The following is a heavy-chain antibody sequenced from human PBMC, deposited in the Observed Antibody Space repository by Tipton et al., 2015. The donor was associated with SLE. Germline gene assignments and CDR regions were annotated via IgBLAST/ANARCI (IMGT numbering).Heavy chain of an antibody. D-gene: IGHD2-15*01. CDR2: ISGSGGST. CDR1: GFTFSSYA. Sequence: SGFTFSSYAMSWVRQAPGKGLEWVSVISGSGGSTYYADSVKGRFTISRDNSKNTLYLQMNSLRAEDTAVYYCAKGFTPWTFFDYWGQGTLVTVSS. J-gene: IGHJ4*02. V-gene: IGHV3-23*01. CDR3: AKGFTPWTFFDY.